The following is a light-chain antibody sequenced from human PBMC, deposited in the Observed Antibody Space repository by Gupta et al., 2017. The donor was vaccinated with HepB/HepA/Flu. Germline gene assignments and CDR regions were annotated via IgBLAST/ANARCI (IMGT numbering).Light chain of an antibody. CDR1: NSNIGSHT. CDR3: AAWDDSLNDYV. J-gene: IGLJ1*01. CDR2: SNN. V-gene: IGLV1-44*01. Sequence: QSVLTQPPSASGTPGQGVTISCSGINSNIGSHTVSWYQQLPGTAPKVLIYSNNQRPSGVPDRFSGSKSGTSGSLAISGLQSEDEADYYCAAWDDSLNDYVFGSGTKVTVL.